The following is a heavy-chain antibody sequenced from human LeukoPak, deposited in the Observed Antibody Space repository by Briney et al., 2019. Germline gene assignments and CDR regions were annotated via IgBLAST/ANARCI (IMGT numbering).Heavy chain of an antibody. V-gene: IGHV3-53*01. CDR2: IYSGGST. CDR3: AREGETRYDSSGYYYNYYYMDV. D-gene: IGHD3-22*01. J-gene: IGHJ6*03. CDR1: GFTVSSNY. Sequence: SGGSLRLSCAASGFTVSSNYMSWVRQAPGKGLEWVSVIYSGGSTYYADSVKGRFTISRDNSKNTLYLQMNSLRAEDTAVYYCAREGETRYDSSGYYYNYYYMDVWGKGTTVTISS.